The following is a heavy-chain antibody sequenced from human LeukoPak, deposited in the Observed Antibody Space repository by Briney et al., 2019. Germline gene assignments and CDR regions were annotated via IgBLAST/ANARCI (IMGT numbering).Heavy chain of an antibody. CDR3: ARQLGYCSSTSCSDP. J-gene: IGHJ5*02. CDR1: GYSFTSYW. Sequence: GESLKISCQGSGYSFTSYWIGWVRQMPGKGLEWMGIIYPGDSGTRYSPSFQGQVTISADKSISTAYLQWSSLKASDTAMYYCARQLGYCSSTSCSDPWGQGTLVTVSS. CDR2: IYPGDSGT. V-gene: IGHV5-51*01. D-gene: IGHD2-2*01.